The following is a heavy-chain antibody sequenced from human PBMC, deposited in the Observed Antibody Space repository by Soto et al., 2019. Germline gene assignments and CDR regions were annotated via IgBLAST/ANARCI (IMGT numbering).Heavy chain of an antibody. D-gene: IGHD2-15*01. CDR2: IYYSGRT. J-gene: IGHJ5*02. V-gene: IGHV4-59*01. Sequence: QVQLQESGPGLVKPSETLSLTCTVSGGSISSYYWSWIRQPPGKGLEWIAYIYYSGRTNYNPSLKSQVTISVDTSKNQFALKLSSVTAADTAVYFCAREVGGYCSGGSCYSGWFDPWGQGTLVTVSS. CDR3: AREVGGYCSGGSCYSGWFDP. CDR1: GGSISSYY.